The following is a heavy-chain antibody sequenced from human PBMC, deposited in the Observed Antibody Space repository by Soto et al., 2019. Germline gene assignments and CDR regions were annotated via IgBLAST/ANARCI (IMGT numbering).Heavy chain of an antibody. V-gene: IGHV1-69*01. CDR3: ARKPYYYGSGSGLGAFDI. CDR2: IIPIFGTA. Sequence: QVQLVKSGAEVKKPGSSVKVSCKASGGTFSSYAISWVRQAPGQGLEWMGGIIPIFGTANYAQKFQGRVTITADESTSTGYMELRSLRSEDTAVYYCARKPYYYGSGSGLGAFDIWGQGTMVTVSS. D-gene: IGHD3-10*01. J-gene: IGHJ3*02. CDR1: GGTFSSYA.